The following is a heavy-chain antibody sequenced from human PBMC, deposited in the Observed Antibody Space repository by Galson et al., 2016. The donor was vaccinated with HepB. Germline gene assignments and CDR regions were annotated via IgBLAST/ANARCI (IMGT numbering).Heavy chain of an antibody. CDR1: GVIVDHYA. V-gene: IGHV1-69*13. J-gene: IGHJ4*02. CDR2: IMPRFNRT. Sequence: SVKVSCKASGVIVDHYAITWVRQAPGQGLEWMGGIMPRFNRTHFAQKFQGRLTITADDSTTTAHMELSSLRNDDTAVYYCARYSVRGPGSSRIFDYWGQGTLVTVSS. CDR3: ARYSVRGPGSSRIFDY. D-gene: IGHD6-6*01.